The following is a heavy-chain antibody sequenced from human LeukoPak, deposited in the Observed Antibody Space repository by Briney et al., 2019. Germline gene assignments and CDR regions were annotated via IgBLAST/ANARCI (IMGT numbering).Heavy chain of an antibody. D-gene: IGHD3-10*01. CDR1: GYTFTSYG. J-gene: IGHJ6*02. V-gene: IGHV1-18*01. CDR2: ISAYNGNT. Sequence: ASVKVSCKASGYTFTSYGISWVRQAPGQGLEWMGWISAYNGNTNYAQKLQGRVTMTTDTSTSTAYMELRSLRSDDTAVCYCARDLTMVRGQVKRDYYGMDVWGQGTTVTVSS. CDR3: ARDLTMVRGQVKRDYYGMDV.